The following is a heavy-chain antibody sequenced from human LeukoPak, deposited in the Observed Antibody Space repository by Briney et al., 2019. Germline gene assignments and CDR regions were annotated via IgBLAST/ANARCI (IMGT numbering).Heavy chain of an antibody. J-gene: IGHJ4*02. V-gene: IGHV3-23*01. Sequence: GGSLRLSCAASGFTFTSFGMSWVRQAPGKGLEWVSGMSATGISTYYADSVKGRFTISRDNSKKTLYLEMISLRVEDTAIYYCAKHLVVVPSANDYWGQGTLVTVSS. CDR3: AKHLVVVPSANDY. CDR2: MSATGIST. CDR1: GFTFTSFG. D-gene: IGHD2-2*01.